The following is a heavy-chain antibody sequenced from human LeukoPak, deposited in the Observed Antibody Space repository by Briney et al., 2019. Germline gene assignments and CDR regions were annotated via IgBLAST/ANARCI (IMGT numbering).Heavy chain of an antibody. V-gene: IGHV3-33*06. CDR3: AKDRAVAGTDARYYFDY. J-gene: IGHJ4*02. CDR2: IWFDEKNK. Sequence: GGSLRLSCAASGFTFSKYGMHWVRQAPGKGLEWVAVIWFDEKNKYYADSVKGRFTISRDNSKNTPYLEMNSLRADDTAVYYCAKDRAVAGTDARYYFDYWGQGTLVTVSA. CDR1: GFTFSKYG. D-gene: IGHD6-19*01.